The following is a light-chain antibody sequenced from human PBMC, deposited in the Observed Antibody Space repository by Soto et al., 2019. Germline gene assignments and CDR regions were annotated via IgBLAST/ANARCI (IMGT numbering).Light chain of an antibody. CDR2: DAS. V-gene: IGKV3-11*01. CDR1: QSVSKY. CDR3: QQRSNWPIT. Sequence: EIELTQSPATLSLSPGERVTLSCRTSQSVSKYFAWYQQKPGRAPRLLIYDASSMATGIPARFIGSGSGTDFTLTISSLEPEDFAIYYCQQRSNWPITFGQGTRLEIK. J-gene: IGKJ5*01.